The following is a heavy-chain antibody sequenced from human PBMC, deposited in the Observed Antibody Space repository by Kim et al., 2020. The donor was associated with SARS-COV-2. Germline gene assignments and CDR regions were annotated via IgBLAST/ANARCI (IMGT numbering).Heavy chain of an antibody. V-gene: IGHV4-59*01. Sequence: STHYPPSLESRHTISVDTSTNQFSLRLSSVTAADTAVYYCARDRSGGYFDWGQGTLVTVSS. CDR2: ST. CDR3: ARDRSGGYFD. J-gene: IGHJ4*02. D-gene: IGHD1-26*01.